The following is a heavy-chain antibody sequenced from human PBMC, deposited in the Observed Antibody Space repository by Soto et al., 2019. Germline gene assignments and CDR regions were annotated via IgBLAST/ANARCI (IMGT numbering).Heavy chain of an antibody. CDR3: AREPKVAARTYLMDG. Sequence: SVKVSCTASRVAFSKFIVTWVRQAPGLGLEWVGGIIPIFGTANYAQKFQGRVTITADESTSTAYMELSSLRSEDTAVYYCAREPKVAARTYLMDGCGHGNKVTVS. CDR2: IIPIFGTA. D-gene: IGHD6-6*01. J-gene: IGHJ6*02. V-gene: IGHV1-69*13. CDR1: RVAFSKFI.